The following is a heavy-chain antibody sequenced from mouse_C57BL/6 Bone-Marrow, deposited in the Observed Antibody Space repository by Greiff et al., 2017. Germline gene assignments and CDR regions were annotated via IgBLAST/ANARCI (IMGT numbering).Heavy chain of an antibody. CDR2: ISSGSSTI. Sequence: EVQLVESGGGLVKPGGSLKLSCAASGFTFSDYGMHWVRQAPEKGLEWVAYISSGSSTIYYADTVKGRFTISRDNAKNTRFLQLTSLRSEDTAMYCCARGPWFAYWGQGTLVTVSA. V-gene: IGHV5-17*01. CDR3: ARGPWFAY. CDR1: GFTFSDYG. J-gene: IGHJ3*01.